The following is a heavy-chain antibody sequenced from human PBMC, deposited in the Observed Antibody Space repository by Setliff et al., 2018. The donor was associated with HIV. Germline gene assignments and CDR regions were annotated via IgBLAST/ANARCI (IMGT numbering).Heavy chain of an antibody. CDR3: ARGSRSSTALYWFDP. V-gene: IGHV4-61*09. J-gene: IGHJ5*02. CDR2: IYTSGST. CDR1: GGSISSGGYY. D-gene: IGHD6-6*01. Sequence: PSETLSLTCTVSGGSISSGGYYWTWFRQPAGKGLEWIGHIYTSGSTNYNPSLKSRVTISVDTSKNQFSLKLSSVTAADTAVFYCARGSRSSTALYWFDPWGQGTLVTVSS.